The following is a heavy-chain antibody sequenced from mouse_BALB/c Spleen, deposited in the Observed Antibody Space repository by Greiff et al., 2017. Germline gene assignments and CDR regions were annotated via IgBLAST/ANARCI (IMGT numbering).Heavy chain of an antibody. Sequence: EVKVVESGGGLVQPGGSLKLSCAASGFTFSSYTMSWVRQTPEKRLEWVAYISNGGGSTYYPDTVKGRFTISRDNAKNTLYLQMSSLKSEDTAMYYCARHDYGRSYYFDYWGQGTTLTVSS. CDR3: ARHDYGRSYYFDY. D-gene: IGHD1-1*01. J-gene: IGHJ2*01. V-gene: IGHV5-12-2*01. CDR2: ISNGGGST. CDR1: GFTFSSYT.